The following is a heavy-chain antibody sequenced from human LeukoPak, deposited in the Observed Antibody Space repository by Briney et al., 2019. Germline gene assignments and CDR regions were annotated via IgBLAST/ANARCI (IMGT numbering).Heavy chain of an antibody. CDR1: GGSISSSSYY. CDR3: ARATMLGGGFVVVPAAKDPRYAFDI. Sequence: PSETLSLTCTVSGGSISSSSYYWGWIRQPPGKGLEWIGSIYYSGSTYYNPSLKSRVTISVDTSKNQFSLKLSSVTAADTAVYYCARATMLGGGFVVVPAAKDPRYAFDIWGQGTMVTVSS. CDR2: IYYSGST. J-gene: IGHJ3*02. V-gene: IGHV4-39*07. D-gene: IGHD2-2*01.